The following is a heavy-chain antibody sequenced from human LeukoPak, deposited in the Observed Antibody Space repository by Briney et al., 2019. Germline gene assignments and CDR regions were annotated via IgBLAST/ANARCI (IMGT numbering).Heavy chain of an antibody. CDR2: VNNDGSST. Sequence: GGSLRLSXAASGFSFNSYWMHWVRQAPGKGLVWVSRVNNDGSSTTYADSVKGRLTISRDNARNTLYLQMNSLRAEDTAVYYCARSSYPYYFDYWGQGTLVTVSS. V-gene: IGHV3-74*01. CDR3: ARSSYPYYFDY. J-gene: IGHJ4*02. D-gene: IGHD6-13*01. CDR1: GFSFNSYW.